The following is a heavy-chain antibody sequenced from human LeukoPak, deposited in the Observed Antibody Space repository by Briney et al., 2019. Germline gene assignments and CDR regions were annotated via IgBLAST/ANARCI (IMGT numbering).Heavy chain of an antibody. CDR3: ARGEKVATMIVTGY. J-gene: IGHJ4*02. Sequence: GASVKVSCKASGYTFTAYYMHWVRQAPGQGLEWMGWINSNSGGTNFAQKFQGRVTMTRDTSISTAYMELSSLRSDDTAVYDCARGEKVATMIVTGYWGQGTLVTVSS. CDR2: INSNSGGT. D-gene: IGHD3-22*01. CDR1: GYTFTAYY. V-gene: IGHV1-2*02.